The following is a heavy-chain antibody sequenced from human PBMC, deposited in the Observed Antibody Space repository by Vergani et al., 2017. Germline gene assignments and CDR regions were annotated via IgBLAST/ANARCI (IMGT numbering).Heavy chain of an antibody. J-gene: IGHJ4*02. CDR3: VTGRGIY. CDR1: GYTFTSYD. D-gene: IGHD6-13*01. CDR2: MNPNSGNT. Sequence: QVQLAQSGAEVKKPRASVKVSCKAAGYTFTSYDINWVRQATGQGLEWMGWMNPNSGNTGYAQKFQGRVTMTRKTSISTAYMELSSLRSDDTAVYYCVTGRGIYWGQGTLVTVSS. V-gene: IGHV1-8*01.